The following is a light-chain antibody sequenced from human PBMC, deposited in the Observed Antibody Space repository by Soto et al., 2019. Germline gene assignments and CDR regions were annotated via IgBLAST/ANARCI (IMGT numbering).Light chain of an antibody. J-gene: IGKJ4*01. CDR2: DAS. CDR3: QQRQNWPPLT. Sequence: VLTQSPATLSLSPGKRATLSCRASQSVNTYLAWYQQRPGQAPRLLLYDASNSAAGIPARFSGSGSGTDFTLTISSLEPEDFAVYYCQQRQNWPPLTFGGGAVVEIK. CDR1: QSVNTY. V-gene: IGKV3-11*01.